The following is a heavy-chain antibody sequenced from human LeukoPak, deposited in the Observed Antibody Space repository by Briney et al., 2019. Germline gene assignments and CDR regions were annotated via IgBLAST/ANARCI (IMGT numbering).Heavy chain of an antibody. CDR3: AKDSSVYHYDSRSLDY. V-gene: IGHV3-30*02. CDR1: GFTFSSYG. Sequence: GGSLRLSCAASGFTFSSYGMHWVRQAPGKGLEWVTFADSVKGRFTIARDNSKNTLYLQMNSLRAEDTAVYYCAKDSSVYHYDSRSLDYWGLGTLVTVSS. D-gene: IGHD3-22*01. J-gene: IGHJ4*02.